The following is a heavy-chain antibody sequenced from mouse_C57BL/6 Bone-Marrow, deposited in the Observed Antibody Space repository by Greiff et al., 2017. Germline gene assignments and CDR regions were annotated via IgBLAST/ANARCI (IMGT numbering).Heavy chain of an antibody. CDR3: ARVEFDGSSGDWYFDV. CDR2: IYPRDGSN. Sequence: QVQLQQSGPELVKPGASVKLSCKASGYTFTSYDINWVQQRPGQGLEWIGWIYPRDGSNKYNEKFKGKARLPVDTSSSTAYMELHSLTSEDSAVYFCARVEFDGSSGDWYFDVWGTGTTVTVSS. V-gene: IGHV1-85*01. J-gene: IGHJ1*03. D-gene: IGHD1-1*01. CDR1: GYTFTSYD.